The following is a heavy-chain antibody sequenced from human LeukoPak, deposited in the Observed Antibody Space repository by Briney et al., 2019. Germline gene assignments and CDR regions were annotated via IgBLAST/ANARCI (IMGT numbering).Heavy chain of an antibody. CDR1: GYTFTSYD. D-gene: IGHD2-2*01. CDR2: MNPNSGNT. Sequence: ASVKVSCKASGYTFTSYDINWVRQATGQGLEWMGWMNPNSGNTGYAQKFQGRVTMTRNTSISTAYMELSSLRSEDTAVYYCARLYYFYCSSTSCYQPHSVPAFDIWGQGTMVTVSS. V-gene: IGHV1-8*01. J-gene: IGHJ3*02. CDR3: ARLYYFYCSSTSCYQPHSVPAFDI.